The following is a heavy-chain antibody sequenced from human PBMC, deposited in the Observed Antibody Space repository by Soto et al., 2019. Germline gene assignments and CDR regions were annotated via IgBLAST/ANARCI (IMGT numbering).Heavy chain of an antibody. V-gene: IGHV3-30*18. CDR3: AKDMQQLVLYYYYGMDV. D-gene: IGHD6-13*01. Sequence: GGSLRLSCAASGFTFSSYGMHWVRQAPGKGLEWVAVISYDGSNKYYADSVKGRFTISRDNSKNTLYLQMNSLRAEDTAVYYFAKDMQQLVLYYYYGMDVWGQGTTVTVSS. CDR2: ISYDGSNK. CDR1: GFTFSSYG. J-gene: IGHJ6*02.